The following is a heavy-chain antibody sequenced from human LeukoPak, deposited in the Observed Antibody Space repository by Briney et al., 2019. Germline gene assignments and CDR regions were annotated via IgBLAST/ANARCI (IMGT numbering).Heavy chain of an antibody. CDR2: ISGSGGST. CDR3: AKERDEWLHGRGAFDI. J-gene: IGHJ3*02. Sequence: QPGGSLRLSCAASGFTFSSYAMSWVRQAPGKGLEWVSAISGSGGSTYYADSVKGRFTISRDNSKNTLYLQMNSLRAEDTAVYYCAKERDEWLHGRGAFDIWGQGTMVTVSS. CDR1: GFTFSSYA. D-gene: IGHD3-3*01. V-gene: IGHV3-23*01.